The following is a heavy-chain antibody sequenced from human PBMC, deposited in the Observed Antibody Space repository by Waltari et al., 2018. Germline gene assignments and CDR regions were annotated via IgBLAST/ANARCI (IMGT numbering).Heavy chain of an antibody. Sequence: EVEVVESGGGLVQPGGSLRLSCSASGFTFNDYWMSWVRQAPGKGLEWVANIKKDGSEKFYVDSVKGRFTISRDNAKNTMYLQMNSLRVEDTALYYCARSVWDIVVLRATHNWFDPWGQGTLVTVSS. CDR3: ARSVWDIVVLRATHNWFDP. CDR2: IKKDGSEK. D-gene: IGHD2-21*01. V-gene: IGHV3-7*01. CDR1: GFTFNDYW. J-gene: IGHJ5*02.